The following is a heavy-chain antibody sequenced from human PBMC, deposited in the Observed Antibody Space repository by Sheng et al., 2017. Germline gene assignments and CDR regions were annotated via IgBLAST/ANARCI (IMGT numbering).Heavy chain of an antibody. CDR3: AKGWDYYGSGSYYTSIDY. J-gene: IGHJ4*02. V-gene: IGHV3-23*01. Sequence: EVQLLESGGGLVQPGGSLRVSCAASGFTFSSYAMTWVRQAPGKGLEWVSSITSSGGSTYYADSVKGRFTISRDNSKNTLSLQMNSLRAEDTAVYYCAKGWDYYGSGSYYTSIDYWGQGTLVTVSS. CDR1: GFTFSSYA. D-gene: IGHD3-10*01. CDR2: ITSSGGST.